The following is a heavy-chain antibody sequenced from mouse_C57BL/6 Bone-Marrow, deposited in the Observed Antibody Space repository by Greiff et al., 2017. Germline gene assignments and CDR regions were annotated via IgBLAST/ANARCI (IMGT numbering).Heavy chain of an antibody. CDR3: SRSGD. Sequence: QVQLQQSGAELARPGASVKLSCKASGYTFTSYGISWVKQRTGQGLEWIGEIYPRSGNTYSNEKFKGKATLTADKSSSTAYMELRSLTSEDSAFYFCSRSGDWGQGTTLTVSS. CDR2: IYPRSGNT. CDR1: GYTFTSYG. V-gene: IGHV1-81*01. D-gene: IGHD3-2*02. J-gene: IGHJ2*01.